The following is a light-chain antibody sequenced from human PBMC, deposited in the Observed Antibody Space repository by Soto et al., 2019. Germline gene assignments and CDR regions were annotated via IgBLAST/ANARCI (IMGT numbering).Light chain of an antibody. CDR3: AAWDDSLSVYV. CDR1: SSNIGSNY. Sequence: QSVLTQPPSASGAPGQRVTISCSGSSSNIGSNYVYWYQHLPGTAPKLLIYRNNQRPSGVPDRFSGSKSGTSASLAISGLLSEDEADYYCAAWDDSLSVYVFGTGTKVTVL. V-gene: IGLV1-47*01. J-gene: IGLJ1*01. CDR2: RNN.